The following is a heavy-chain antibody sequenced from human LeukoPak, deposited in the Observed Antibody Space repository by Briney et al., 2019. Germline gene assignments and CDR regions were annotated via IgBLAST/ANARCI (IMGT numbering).Heavy chain of an antibody. CDR1: GIPFSDFY. CDR2: ISSSSSYT. Sequence: PGGSLRLSCVVSGIPFSDFYMNWIRQAPGKGLEWISYISSSSSYTDYAESVKGRFTISRDNAKSALYLEMNDLGVEDTAVYYCAAGTAADYWGQGTLVIVSS. D-gene: IGHD6-13*01. V-gene: IGHV3-11*03. CDR3: AAGTAADY. J-gene: IGHJ4*02.